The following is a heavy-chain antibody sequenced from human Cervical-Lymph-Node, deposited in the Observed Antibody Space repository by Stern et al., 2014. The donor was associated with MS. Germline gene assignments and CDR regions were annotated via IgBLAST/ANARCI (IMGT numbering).Heavy chain of an antibody. D-gene: IGHD3-3*01. J-gene: IGHJ6*02. Sequence: QVQLQESGPGLVKPSQTLSLTCSVSGDPMSSSRYYWSWIRQPAGKGLEWIGRIYTSGSTNYNPSLKSRVTISVDISKNQFPLTLTSVTAADTAVYYCARVNHSPFGMTLSHGMDVWGRGTTVTVSS. CDR2: IYTSGST. V-gene: IGHV4-61*02. CDR3: ARVNHSPFGMTLSHGMDV. CDR1: GDPMSSSRYY.